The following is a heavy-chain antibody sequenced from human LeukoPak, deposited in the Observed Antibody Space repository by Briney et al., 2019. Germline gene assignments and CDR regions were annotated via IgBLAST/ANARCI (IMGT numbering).Heavy chain of an antibody. D-gene: IGHD2-15*01. CDR3: ARELRSGGEDWFDP. J-gene: IGHJ5*02. Sequence: ASVKVSCKGSGGTFSSYAISWVRQAPGQGREWVGGIIPIFGTASYAQKFQGRVTITADESTSTAYMELSSLRSEDTAVYYCARELRSGGEDWFDPWGQGTLVTVSS. CDR1: GGTFSSYA. CDR2: IIPIFGTA. V-gene: IGHV1-69*13.